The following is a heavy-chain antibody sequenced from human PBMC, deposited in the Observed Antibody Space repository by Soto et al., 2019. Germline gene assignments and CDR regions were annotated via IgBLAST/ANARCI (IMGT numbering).Heavy chain of an antibody. CDR2: IYTSGST. V-gene: IGHV4-4*07. Sequence: QVQLQESGPGLVKPSETLSLTCTVSGGSISSYYWSWIRQPAGKGLEWIGRIYTSGSTNYNPSLNSRVTMSVDTSKNQFSLKLSSVTAADTAVYYCARGGSSSWYNWFDPWGQGTLVTVSS. J-gene: IGHJ5*02. CDR1: GGSISSYY. D-gene: IGHD6-13*01. CDR3: ARGGSSSWYNWFDP.